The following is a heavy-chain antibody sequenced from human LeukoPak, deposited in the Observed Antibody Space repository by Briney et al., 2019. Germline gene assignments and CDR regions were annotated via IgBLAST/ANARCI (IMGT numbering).Heavy chain of an antibody. CDR3: ARVSNGGSYPGAFDI. D-gene: IGHD1-26*01. Sequence: ASVKVSCKASGYTFTSYGISWVRQAPGQGLEWMGWISAYNGNTNYAQKLQGRVTMTTDTSTSTAYMELRSLRSDDTAVYYCARVSNGGSYPGAFDIWGQGTMVTVSS. V-gene: IGHV1-18*01. CDR1: GYTFTSYG. J-gene: IGHJ3*02. CDR2: ISAYNGNT.